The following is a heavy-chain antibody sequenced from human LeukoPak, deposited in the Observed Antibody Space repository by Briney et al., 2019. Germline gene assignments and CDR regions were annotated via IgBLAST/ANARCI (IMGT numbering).Heavy chain of an antibody. CDR2: IYYSGST. J-gene: IGHJ4*02. V-gene: IGHV4-39*07. Sequence: SETLSLTCTVSGGSISSSSYYWGWIRQPPGKGLEWIGSIYYSGSTYYNPSLKSRVTISVDTSKNQFSLKLSSVTAADTAVYYCARSPTFGGVIVLDYWGQGTLVTVSS. CDR3: ARSPTFGGVIVLDY. D-gene: IGHD3-16*02. CDR1: GGSISSSSYY.